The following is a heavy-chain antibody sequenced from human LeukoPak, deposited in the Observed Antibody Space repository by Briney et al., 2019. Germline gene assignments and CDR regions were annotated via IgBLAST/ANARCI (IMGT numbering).Heavy chain of an antibody. D-gene: IGHD3-3*01. CDR2: IYTSGST. CDR3: ARAVWSGYGRYYFDY. J-gene: IGHJ4*02. CDR1: GGSIRSGSYY. Sequence: SQTLSLTCTVSGGSIRSGSYYWSWMRQPAGKGLEWIGRIYTSGSTNYNPSLKSRVTISVDTSKNQFSLKLSSVTAADTAVYYCARAVWSGYGRYYFDYWGQGTLVTVSS. V-gene: IGHV4-61*02.